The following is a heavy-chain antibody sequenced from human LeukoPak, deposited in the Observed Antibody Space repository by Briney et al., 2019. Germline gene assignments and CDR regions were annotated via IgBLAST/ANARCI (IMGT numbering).Heavy chain of an antibody. V-gene: IGHV4-59*01. CDR3: ARYSANRNGNWFDP. CDR2: IHYSGSGST. CDR1: GGSISSYY. Sequence: SETLSLTCSVSGGSISSYYWSWIRQTPGEGLEWIVYIHYSGSGSTNYNPSLKSRVTISVDTSKNQFSLKLFSVTAADTAVYYCARYSANRNGNWFDPWGQGTLVTVSS. J-gene: IGHJ5*02. D-gene: IGHD1-20*01.